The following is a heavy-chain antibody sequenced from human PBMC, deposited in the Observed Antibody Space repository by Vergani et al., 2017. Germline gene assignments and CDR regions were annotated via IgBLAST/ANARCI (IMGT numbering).Heavy chain of an antibody. J-gene: IGHJ4*02. D-gene: IGHD6-13*01. V-gene: IGHV4-31*03. Sequence: QVQLQESGPGLVKPSQTLSLTCTVSGGSISSGGYYWSWVRQHPGKGLEWIGYIYYSGSTYYNPSLKSRVTISVDTSKNHFSLKLSSVTAGDTAVYYCAGGPAARGYLDYWGQGTLVTVSS. CDR1: GGSISSGGYY. CDR3: AGGPAARGYLDY. CDR2: IYYSGST.